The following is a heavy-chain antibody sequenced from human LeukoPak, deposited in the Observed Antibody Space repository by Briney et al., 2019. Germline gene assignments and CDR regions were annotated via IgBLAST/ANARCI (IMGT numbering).Heavy chain of an antibody. V-gene: IGHV1-18*01. D-gene: IGHD3-22*01. CDR3: ARDSIVPPYYTFDF. J-gene: IGHJ4*02. Sequence: SVKVSCKASGYTYTRYGFSWVRPAPGQGLEWMGWISAYNGNTNYAQKLQGRVTMTTDTSTSTAYMELRSLRSDDTAVYYCARDSIVPPYYTFDFWGQGTLVTVSS. CDR1: GYTYTRYG. CDR2: ISAYNGNT.